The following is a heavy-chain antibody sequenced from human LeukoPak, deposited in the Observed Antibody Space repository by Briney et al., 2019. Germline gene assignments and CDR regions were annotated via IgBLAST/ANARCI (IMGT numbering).Heavy chain of an antibody. CDR2: INHSGST. D-gene: IGHD6-19*01. J-gene: IGHJ4*02. CDR3: ARDSSGWYVSFDY. V-gene: IGHV4-34*01. Sequence: SETLSLTCAVYGGSFSGYYWSWIRQPPGKGLEWIGEINHSGSTNYNPSLKSRVTISVDTSKNQFSLKLSSVTAADTAVYYCARDSSGWYVSFDYWGQGTLVTVSS. CDR1: GGSFSGYY.